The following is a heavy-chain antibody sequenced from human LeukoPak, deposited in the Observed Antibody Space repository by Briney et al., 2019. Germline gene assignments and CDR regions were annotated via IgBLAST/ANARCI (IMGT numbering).Heavy chain of an antibody. CDR2: INHSGST. CDR1: GGSFSGYY. V-gene: IGHV4-34*01. D-gene: IGHD4-11*01. CDR3: ARALRQYLPFDP. J-gene: IGHJ5*02. Sequence: SETLSLTCAVYGGSFSGYYWSWIRQPPGKGLEWIGGINHSGSTNYNPSLKSRVTISVDTSKNQFSLKLSSVTAADTAVYYCARALRQYLPFDPWGQGTLVTVSS.